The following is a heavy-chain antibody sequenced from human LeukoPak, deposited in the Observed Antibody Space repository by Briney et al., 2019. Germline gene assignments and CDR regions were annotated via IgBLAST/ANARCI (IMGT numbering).Heavy chain of an antibody. CDR1: GFTFSSYW. CDR3: ARWVNAAEFDY. CDR2: IKQDGSEK. J-gene: IGHJ4*02. D-gene: IGHD6-13*01. Sequence: GGTLRLSCAASGFTFSSYWMSWVRQAPGKGLEWVANIKQDGSEKYYVDSVKGRFTISRDNAKNSPYLQMNSLRAEDTAVYYCARWVNAAEFDYWGQGTLVTVSS. V-gene: IGHV3-7*01.